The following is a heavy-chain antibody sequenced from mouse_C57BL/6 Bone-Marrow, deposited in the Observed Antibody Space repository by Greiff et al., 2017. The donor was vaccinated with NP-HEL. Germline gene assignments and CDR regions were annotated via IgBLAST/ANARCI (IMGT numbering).Heavy chain of an antibody. CDR2: ISSGGDYI. V-gene: IGHV5-9-1*02. CDR3: TRSIYYDYALAY. Sequence: VKLVESGEGLVKPGGSLPLSCAASGFTFSRYAMSWVRQTPEKRLEWVAYISSGGDYIYYADTVKGRFTISRDNARNTLYLQMSSLKSEDTAMYYCTRSIYYDYALAYWGQGTLVTVSA. CDR1: GFTFSRYA. J-gene: IGHJ3*01. D-gene: IGHD2-4*01.